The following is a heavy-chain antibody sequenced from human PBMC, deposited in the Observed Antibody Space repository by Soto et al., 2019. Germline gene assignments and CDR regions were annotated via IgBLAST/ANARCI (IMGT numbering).Heavy chain of an antibody. CDR2: IYYSGST. V-gene: IGHV4-59*01. CDR3: ARGMTTVTTGDAFDI. Sequence: QVQLQESGPGLVKPSETLSLTCTVSGGSISSYYWSWIRQPPGQGLEWIGYIYYSGSTNYNPSLKSRVTISVDTSKNQFSLKLSSVTAADTAVYYCARGMTTVTTGDAFDIWGQGTMVTVSS. CDR1: GGSISSYY. D-gene: IGHD4-17*01. J-gene: IGHJ3*02.